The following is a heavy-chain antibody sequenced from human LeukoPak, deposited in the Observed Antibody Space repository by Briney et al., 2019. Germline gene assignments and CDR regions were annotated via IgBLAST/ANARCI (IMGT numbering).Heavy chain of an antibody. Sequence: GGSLRLSCAASGYTFDVYGMSWVRQAPGKGLEWVAFIRYDGSNKYYADSVKGRFTISRDNSKNTLYLQMNSLRAEDTAVYYCAKDLYYYDSSGYYVANYGGQETLVTVSS. D-gene: IGHD3-22*01. CDR2: IRYDGSNK. CDR1: GYTFDVYG. V-gene: IGHV3-30*02. J-gene: IGHJ4*02. CDR3: AKDLYYYDSSGYYVANY.